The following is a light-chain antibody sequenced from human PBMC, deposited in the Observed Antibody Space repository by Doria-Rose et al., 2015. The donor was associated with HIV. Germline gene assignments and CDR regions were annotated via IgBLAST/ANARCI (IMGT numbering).Light chain of an antibody. CDR2: DGS. CDR1: QSFSSTY. Sequence: TQSPGTLSLSPGERATLSCRASQSFSSTYSAWYQQKPGQALSLLIYDGSTRATGIPDRFSASGSGTDFTRTINRLEPEDFALYYCHQYGTSWTFGQGTKVEI. J-gene: IGKJ1*01. V-gene: IGKV3-20*01. CDR3: HQYGTSWT.